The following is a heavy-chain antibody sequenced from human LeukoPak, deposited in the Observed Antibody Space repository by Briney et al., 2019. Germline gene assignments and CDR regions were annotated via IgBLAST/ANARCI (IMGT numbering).Heavy chain of an antibody. CDR1: GDSVSGNSVV. CDR2: TYYRSKWYT. CDR3: ARETTIIRGVINPIDY. Sequence: SQTLSLTCAISGDSVSGNSVVWDWIRLSPSRGLEWLGRTYYRSKWYTEYAVSVKSRITINPDTSKHQLSLQLTSVTPEDTAVYYCARETTIIRGVINPIDYWGQGTLVTVSS. D-gene: IGHD3-10*01. V-gene: IGHV6-1*01. J-gene: IGHJ4*02.